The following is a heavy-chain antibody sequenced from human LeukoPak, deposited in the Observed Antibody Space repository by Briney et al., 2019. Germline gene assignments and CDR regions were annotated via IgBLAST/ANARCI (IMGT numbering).Heavy chain of an antibody. D-gene: IGHD1-26*01. CDR1: GFAFSTYD. V-gene: IGHV3-30*02. J-gene: IGHJ4*02. CDR2: IRYDGSNK. Sequence: PGGSLRLSCAASGFAFSTYDMHWVRQAPGKGLEWVAFIRYDGSNKYYADSVKGRFTISRDNSKNTLFLQMNSLRAEDTAVYYCARDDSGSPDYWGQGTLVTVSS. CDR3: ARDDSGSPDY.